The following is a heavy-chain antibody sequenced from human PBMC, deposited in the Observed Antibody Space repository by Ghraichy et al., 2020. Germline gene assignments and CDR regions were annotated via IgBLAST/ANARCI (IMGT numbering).Heavy chain of an antibody. D-gene: IGHD2-21*01. V-gene: IGHV3-23*01. J-gene: IGHJ6*02. CDR1: GFTFRSYA. CDR3: AKDVLPAVVYGMDV. Sequence: GESLNISCAASGFTFRSYAMSWVRQAPGKGLEWLSVISGSGGSAYYADSVKGRFTISRDNSKNTLYLQMNSLRAEDTAVYYCAKDVLPAVVYGMDVWGQGTPVTVSS. CDR2: ISGSGGSA.